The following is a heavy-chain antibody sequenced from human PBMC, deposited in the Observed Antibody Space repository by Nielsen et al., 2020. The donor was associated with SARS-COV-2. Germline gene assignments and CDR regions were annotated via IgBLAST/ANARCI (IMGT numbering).Heavy chain of an antibody. CDR1: GGSISSYY. D-gene: IGHD4-17*01. CDR2: IYHSGST. V-gene: IGHV4-38-2*02. CDR3: ARAYGDFEGSFDY. J-gene: IGHJ4*02. Sequence: SETLSLTCTVSGGSISSYYWGWIRQPPEKGLEWIGNIYHSGSTYYNPSLRSRVTISVDTSKNQFSLKVTSVTAADRAAYYCARAYGDFEGSFDYWGQGTLVTVSS.